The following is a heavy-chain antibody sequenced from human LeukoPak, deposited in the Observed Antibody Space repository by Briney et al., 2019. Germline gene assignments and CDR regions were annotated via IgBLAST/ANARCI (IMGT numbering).Heavy chain of an antibody. CDR3: ARDGAERPHYMDV. Sequence: AASVRVSCMAPGYTLTGYYMHWVRPAPEQGRGWGGWINPNSGGTNYAQKVQGWVNMTRDTSISTAYMELSRLRSEDTAVYYCARDGAERPHYMDVWGKETTVTFSS. V-gene: IGHV1-2*04. J-gene: IGHJ6*03. CDR1: GYTLTGYY. D-gene: IGHD1-1*01. CDR2: INPNSGGT.